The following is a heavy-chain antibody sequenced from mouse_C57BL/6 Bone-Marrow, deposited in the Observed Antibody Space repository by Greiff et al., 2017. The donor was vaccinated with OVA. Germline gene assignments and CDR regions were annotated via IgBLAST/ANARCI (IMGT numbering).Heavy chain of an antibody. D-gene: IGHD1-1*01. CDR3: AREDGSSYWYFDV. Sequence: VQLKESGPELVKPGASVKISCKASGYSFTDYNMNWVKQSNGKSLEWIGVINPNYGTTSYNQKFKGKATLTVDQSSSTAYMQLNSLTSEDSAVYYCAREDGSSYWYFDVWGTGTTVTVSS. CDR1: GYSFTDYN. J-gene: IGHJ1*03. CDR2: INPNYGTT. V-gene: IGHV1-39*01.